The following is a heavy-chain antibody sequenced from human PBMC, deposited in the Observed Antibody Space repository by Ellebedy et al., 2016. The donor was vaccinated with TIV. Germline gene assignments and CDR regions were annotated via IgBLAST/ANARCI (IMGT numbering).Heavy chain of an antibody. V-gene: IGHV3-23*01. J-gene: IGHJ4*02. D-gene: IGHD2-2*01. CDR1: GFSFSSYP. Sequence: GGSLRLSXAASGFSFSSYPMSWLRQAPGTGLECVAFITVSGDNTFYTDSVKGRFTISRDNSKNMLYLQLNSLRAEDTALYYCAKVLNAQYRPLDYWGRGTLVTVSS. CDR3: AKVLNAQYRPLDY. CDR2: ITVSGDNT.